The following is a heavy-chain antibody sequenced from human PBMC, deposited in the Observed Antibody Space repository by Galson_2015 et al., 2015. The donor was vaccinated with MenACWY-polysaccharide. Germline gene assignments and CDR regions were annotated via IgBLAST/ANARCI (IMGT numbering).Heavy chain of an antibody. D-gene: IGHD1-14*01. CDR1: GFTFSTYA. J-gene: IGHJ3*02. CDR2: ISSSGGNT. Sequence: SLRLSCAASGFTFSTYAMNWVRQAPGKGLEWVPTISSSGGNTYYADSVKGRFTISRDNSKNTLYLQMNSLRAEDMAVYYCARQTARRYSAALDIWGQGTMVTVSS. CDR3: ARQTARRYSAALDI. V-gene: IGHV3-23*01.